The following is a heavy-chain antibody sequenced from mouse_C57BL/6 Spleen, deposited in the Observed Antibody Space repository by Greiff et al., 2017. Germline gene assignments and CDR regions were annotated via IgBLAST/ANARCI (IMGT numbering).Heavy chain of an antibody. CDR2: IDPSDSYT. CDR1: GYTFTSYW. CDR3: ARGSASYYFDY. Sequence: QVQLQQPGAELVMPGASVKLSCKASGYTFTSYWMHWVKQRPGQGLEWIGEIDPSDSYTNYNQNFKGKSTLTVDKSASTAYMQLSSLTSEDTAVYYCARGSASYYFDYWGQGTTLTVSS. J-gene: IGHJ2*01. D-gene: IGHD6-1*01. V-gene: IGHV1-69*01.